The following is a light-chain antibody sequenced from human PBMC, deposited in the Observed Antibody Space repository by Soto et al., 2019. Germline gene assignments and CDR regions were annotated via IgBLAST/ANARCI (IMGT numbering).Light chain of an antibody. Sequence: QSVLTQPASVSGSPGQSITISCTGTSIDVGGYNYVSWYQQHPGKAPKLMIYEVSNRPSGVPNLFSGSKSGNTASLTISGLQAEDEADYYCSSYTSSSIDYVFGTGTKLTVL. J-gene: IGLJ1*01. CDR2: EVS. V-gene: IGLV2-14*01. CDR3: SSYTSSSIDYV. CDR1: SIDVGGYNY.